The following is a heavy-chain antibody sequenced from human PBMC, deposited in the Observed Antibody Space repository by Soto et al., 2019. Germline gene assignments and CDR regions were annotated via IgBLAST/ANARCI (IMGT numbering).Heavy chain of an antibody. CDR3: AEESSHGSGGTGQIDG. Sequence: EVQLLESGGGLVQPGGSLRLSCAASGFTFTSYGMSWVRQAPGKGLEWVSVISDSGGTTYYADSVRGRFTISRDNSKNMVYLQMNSLEAEGTAVYYCAEESSHGSGGTGQIDGLGQGT. D-gene: IGHD3-10*01. CDR1: GFTFTSYG. J-gene: IGHJ6*01. V-gene: IGHV3-23*01. CDR2: ISDSGGTT.